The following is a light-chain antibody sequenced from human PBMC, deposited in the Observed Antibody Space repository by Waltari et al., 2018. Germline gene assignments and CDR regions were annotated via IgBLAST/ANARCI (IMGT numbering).Light chain of an antibody. CDR3: GSYRDISHVI. Sequence: QSALPQPASVSGSPGQSITISCPGTSNDVGGYNYVSWYQQHPGKAPKLMIYEVSNRPSGVSNRFPGSRSGNTASLTISGLQAEDEANYYCGSYRDISHVIFGGGTKLAV. CDR1: SNDVGGYNY. CDR2: EVS. J-gene: IGLJ2*01. V-gene: IGLV2-14*01.